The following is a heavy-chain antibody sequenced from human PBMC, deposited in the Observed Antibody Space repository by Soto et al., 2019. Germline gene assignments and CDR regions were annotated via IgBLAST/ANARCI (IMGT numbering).Heavy chain of an antibody. J-gene: IGHJ6*03. CDR3: AREVSGYCSSTSCYGGPYYYYYYMDV. CDR1: GGTFSSYT. V-gene: IGHV1-69*02. CDR2: IIPILGIA. Sequence: SVKVSCKASGGTFSSYTISWVRQAPGQGLEWMGRIIPILGIANYAQKFQGRVTITADKSTSTAYMELSSLRSEDTATYYCAREVSGYCSSTSCYGGPYYYYYYMDVWGKGTTVTVSS. D-gene: IGHD2-2*01.